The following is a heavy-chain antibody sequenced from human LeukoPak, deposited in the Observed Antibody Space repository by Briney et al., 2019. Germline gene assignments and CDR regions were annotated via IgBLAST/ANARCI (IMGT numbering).Heavy chain of an antibody. CDR1: GYTFTGYY. J-gene: IGHJ4*02. CDR2: INPNSGGT. Sequence: ASVKVSCKASGYTFTGYYMHWVRQAPGQGLEWMGWINPNSGGTNYAQKFQGRVTMTRDTSISTAYMELSRLRSDDTAAYYCARRGYSGYDYFSDYWGQGTLVTVSS. CDR3: ARRGYSGYDYFSDY. V-gene: IGHV1-2*02. D-gene: IGHD5-12*01.